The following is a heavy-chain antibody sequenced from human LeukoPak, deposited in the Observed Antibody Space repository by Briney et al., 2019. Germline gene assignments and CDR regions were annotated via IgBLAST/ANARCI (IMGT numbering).Heavy chain of an antibody. D-gene: IGHD3-3*01. CDR3: ANGLGFLEWLSFDY. CDR2: IRYDGSNI. V-gene: IGHV3-30*02. CDR1: GFTLSSYS. Sequence: PGGSLRLSFAASGFTLSSYSMTWVRQAPGKGLEWVAFIRYDGSNIYYADSVKGRFTISRDNSKNTLYLQMNSLRAEDTAVYYCANGLGFLEWLSFDYWGQGTLVTVSS. J-gene: IGHJ4*02.